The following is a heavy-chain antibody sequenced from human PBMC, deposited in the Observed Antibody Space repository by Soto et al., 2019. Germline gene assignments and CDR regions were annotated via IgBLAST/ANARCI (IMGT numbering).Heavy chain of an antibody. CDR1: GFTFSSDW. CDR3: ARVNYYDSSGPHDAFDI. V-gene: IGHV3-74*01. Sequence: GGSLRLSCAASGFTFSSDWMHWVRQAPGKGLVWVSRINTDGSGTTYADSVKGRFTISRDNAKNSLYLQMNSLRAEDTAVYYCARVNYYDSSGPHDAFDIWGQGTMVTVSS. J-gene: IGHJ3*02. CDR2: INTDGSGT. D-gene: IGHD3-22*01.